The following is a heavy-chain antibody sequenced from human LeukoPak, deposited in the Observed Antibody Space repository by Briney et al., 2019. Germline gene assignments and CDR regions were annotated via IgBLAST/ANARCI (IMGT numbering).Heavy chain of an antibody. CDR3: ATSGYSSGWYGY. CDR2: IIPIFGTA. CDR1: GGTFSSYA. V-gene: IGHV1-69*06. J-gene: IGHJ4*02. D-gene: IGHD6-19*01. Sequence: ASVKVSCKASGGTFSSYAISWVRQAPGQGLEWMGGIIPIFGTANYAQKFQGRVTITADKSTSTAYMELSSLSSEDTAVHYCATSGYSSGWYGYWGQGTLVTVSS.